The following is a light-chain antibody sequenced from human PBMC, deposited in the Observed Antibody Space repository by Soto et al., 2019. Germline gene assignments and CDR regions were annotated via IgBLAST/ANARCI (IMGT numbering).Light chain of an antibody. J-gene: IGKJ1*01. CDR1: QSVGTSY. V-gene: IGKV3-20*01. CDR3: QQYGGSLGT. Sequence: IVLTQSPGTLSLSPGERATLSCRASQSVGTSYLAWYQQKPGQAPRLLIYGVSSRATGIPDRFGGGGSGTDSALTTSTQRPQDFAVYYCQQYGGSLGTFGRGTKVEIK. CDR2: GVS.